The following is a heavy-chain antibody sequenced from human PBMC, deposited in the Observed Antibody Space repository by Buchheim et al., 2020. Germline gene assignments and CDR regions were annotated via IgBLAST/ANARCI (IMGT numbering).Heavy chain of an antibody. CDR3: ARTVSKWDYYFDY. CDR1: GGSISRGGYY. J-gene: IGHJ4*02. V-gene: IGHV4-31*11. Sequence: QVQLQESGPGLVKPSQTLSLSCVVSGGSISRGGYYWSWIRQHPGKGLEWIGYTFYSGSTSYNPSLKSRVFISEETSKNQFSLKLNSVTAADTAVYYCARTVSKWDYYFDYWGQG. D-gene: IGHD1-26*01. CDR2: TFYSGST.